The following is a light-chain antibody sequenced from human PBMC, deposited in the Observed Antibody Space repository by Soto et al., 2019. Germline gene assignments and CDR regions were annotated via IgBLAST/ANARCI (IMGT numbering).Light chain of an antibody. Sequence: EIVLAQSPGTLSLSPGERATLSCRASQTVSSDYLAWYQHKPGQSPRLLIYGTSNRATGIPDRFSGSGSGTDFTLTISRLEPEDFAVYYCQRYGSSPPYTFGQGTKLEIK. CDR1: QTVSSDY. CDR2: GTS. V-gene: IGKV3-20*01. CDR3: QRYGSSPPYT. J-gene: IGKJ2*01.